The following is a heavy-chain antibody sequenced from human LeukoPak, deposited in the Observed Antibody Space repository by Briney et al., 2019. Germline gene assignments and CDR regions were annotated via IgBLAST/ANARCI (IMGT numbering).Heavy chain of an antibody. CDR2: INEDGRVT. CDR1: RFNFNDYW. J-gene: IGHJ4*02. D-gene: IGHD4-23*01. V-gene: IGHV3-74*01. Sequence: GGSLRLSCAASRFNFNDYWMHWVRQAPGKGLAWVSRINEDGRVTSYAGSVRGRFTIFRDSVENTLHLQMNSLRAEDTAVYYCVKDFGGNSDSWGQGTLVTVSS. CDR3: VKDFGGNSDS.